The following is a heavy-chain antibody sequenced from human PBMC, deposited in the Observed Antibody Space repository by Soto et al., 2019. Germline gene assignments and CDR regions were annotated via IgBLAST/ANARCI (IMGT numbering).Heavy chain of an antibody. CDR1: GGTFTSYA. CDR2: IIPIFGTA. J-gene: IGHJ6*02. D-gene: IGHD2-2*01. V-gene: IGHV1-69*13. Sequence: SVKVSSKASGGTFTSYAISWVRQARGQGLEWMGGIIPIFGTANYAQKFQGRVTITADESTSTAYMELSSLRSEDTALYYYSREPFLYSSSTSCPQSYYYYGMDVWGQGTTVTVSS. CDR3: SREPFLYSSSTSCPQSYYYYGMDV.